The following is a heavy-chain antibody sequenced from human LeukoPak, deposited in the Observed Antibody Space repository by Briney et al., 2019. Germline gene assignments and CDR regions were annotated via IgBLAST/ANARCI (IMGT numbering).Heavy chain of an antibody. J-gene: IGHJ6*04. CDR2: INWNGGTI. CDR1: GFTFEDYG. Sequence: GGSLGLSCAASGFTFEDYGMNWVRRAPGKGLEWVSGINWNGGTIGYADSVKGRFTISRDSAKRSLYLQMDSLRAEDTALYYCAREGYGDRCVDVWGKGTTVIVSS. CDR3: AREGYGDRCVDV. V-gene: IGHV3-20*04. D-gene: IGHD4-17*01.